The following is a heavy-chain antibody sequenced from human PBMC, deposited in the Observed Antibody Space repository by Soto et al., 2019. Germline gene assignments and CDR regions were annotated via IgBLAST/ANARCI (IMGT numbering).Heavy chain of an antibody. CDR2: ISGDNGQT. V-gene: IGHV1-18*01. CDR1: GYTFTSYG. CDR3: ARDGRKQLWGEGLSAMDV. D-gene: IGHD5-18*01. Sequence: QVQVVQSGSEVKKPGASVMVSCKASGYTFTSYGISWVRQAPGQGLEWMGWISGDNGQTTYGQKFRGRVTITTDTSTSTDDMELRSLRSDDTGVYYCARDGRKQLWGEGLSAMDVWGQGTTVTVSS. J-gene: IGHJ6*02.